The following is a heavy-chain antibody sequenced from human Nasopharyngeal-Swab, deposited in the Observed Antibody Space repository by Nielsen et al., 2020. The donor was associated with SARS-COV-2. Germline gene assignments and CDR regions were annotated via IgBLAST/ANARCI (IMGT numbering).Heavy chain of an antibody. J-gene: IGHJ4*02. CDR3: ARLPSAWGRRDFDY. D-gene: IGHD6-19*01. CDR1: GFTFRFYT. CDR2: ISSSVSYI. V-gene: IGHV3-21*06. Sequence: GESLKISCAASGFTFRFYTMHWVRQAPAKGLEWVSWISSSVSYIYYADSVKGRFTISRDNAKNALYLQMSSLRAEDTAVYYCARLPSAWGRRDFDYWGQGTLVTVSS.